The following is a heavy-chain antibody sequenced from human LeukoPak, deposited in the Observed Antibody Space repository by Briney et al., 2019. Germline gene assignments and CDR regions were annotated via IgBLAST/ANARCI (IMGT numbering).Heavy chain of an antibody. CDR2: ISSSSSYI. Sequence: PGGSLRLSCAASGFTFSSYSMNWVRQAPGKGLEWVSSISSSSSYIYYADSVKGRFTISRDNAKNSLYLQMNSLRAEDTAVYYCARALYCGGDCYPFDYWGQRTLVTVSS. D-gene: IGHD2-21*02. V-gene: IGHV3-21*01. CDR3: ARALYCGGDCYPFDY. J-gene: IGHJ4*02. CDR1: GFTFSSYS.